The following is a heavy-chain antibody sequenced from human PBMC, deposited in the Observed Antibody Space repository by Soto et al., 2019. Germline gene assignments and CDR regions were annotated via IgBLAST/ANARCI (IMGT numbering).Heavy chain of an antibody. CDR1: GGTFSSYT. CDR3: ARAVIDTAMVDYYYYYGMDV. Sequence: QVQLVQSGAEVKKPGSSVKVSCKASGGTFSSYTISWVRQAPGQGLEWMGRIIPILGIANYAQKFQGRVTIPAEKSTSTAYMELSSLRSEDTAVYYCARAVIDTAMVDYYYYYGMDVWGQGTTVTVSS. V-gene: IGHV1-69*02. CDR2: IIPILGIA. J-gene: IGHJ6*02. D-gene: IGHD5-18*01.